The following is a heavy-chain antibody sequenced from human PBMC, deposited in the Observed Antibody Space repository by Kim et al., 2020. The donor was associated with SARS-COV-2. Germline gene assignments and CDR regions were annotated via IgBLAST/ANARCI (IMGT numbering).Heavy chain of an antibody. CDR3: TRGRVNRDSDGYDHFDY. J-gene: IGHJ4*02. CDR1: EFRFNNYW. CDR2: IKGDGSAT. D-gene: IGHD3-16*01. V-gene: IGHV3-74*01. Sequence: GGSLRLSCVVSEFRFNNYWMHWVRQSPGKGLAWVSRIKGDGSATDYADSVKGRFTISRDNAKNTLYLQMSSLRAEDTDVYYCTRGRVNRDSDGYDHFDYWGRGTLVTVSS.